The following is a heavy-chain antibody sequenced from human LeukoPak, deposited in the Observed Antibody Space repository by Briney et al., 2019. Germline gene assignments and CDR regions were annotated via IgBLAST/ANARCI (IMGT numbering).Heavy chain of an antibody. J-gene: IGHJ6*03. CDR3: ARATYDFWSGYYYYYYYYMDV. Sequence: IPSETLSLTCTVSGGAISSHYWSWIRQPTGKGLEWIGYIYYSGSTNYNPSLKSRVTISVDTSKNQFSLKLSSVTAADTAVYYCARATYDFWSGYYYYYYYYMDVWGKGTTVTVSS. CDR2: IYYSGST. CDR1: GGAISSHY. V-gene: IGHV4-59*11. D-gene: IGHD3-3*01.